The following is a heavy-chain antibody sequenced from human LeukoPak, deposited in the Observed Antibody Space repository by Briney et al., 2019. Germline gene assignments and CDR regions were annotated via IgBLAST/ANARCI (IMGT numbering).Heavy chain of an antibody. J-gene: IGHJ3*02. D-gene: IGHD6-13*01. Sequence: PSETLSLTCSVSGDSISTSSSYWGWIRQPPGKGLEWIGSIYYSGSTYYNTSLKSRVTISVDTSKNQFSLKLSSVTAADTAVYYCARDRDSSSWYDAFDIWGQGTMVTVSS. V-gene: IGHV4-39*07. CDR3: ARDRDSSSWYDAFDI. CDR2: IYYSGST. CDR1: GDSISTSSSY.